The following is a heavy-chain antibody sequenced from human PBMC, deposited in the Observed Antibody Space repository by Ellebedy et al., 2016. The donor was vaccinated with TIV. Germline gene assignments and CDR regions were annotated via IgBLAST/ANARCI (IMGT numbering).Heavy chain of an antibody. CDR2: IYYSGST. CDR3: ARVVPAATWFDP. V-gene: IGHV4-39*07. D-gene: IGHD2-2*01. CDR1: GGSISSSSYY. J-gene: IGHJ5*02. Sequence: SETLSLXXTVSGGSISSSSYYWGWIRQPPGKGLEWIGSIYYSGSTYYNPSLKSRVTISVDTSKNQFSLKLSSVTAADTAVYYCARVVPAATWFDPWGQGTLVTVSS.